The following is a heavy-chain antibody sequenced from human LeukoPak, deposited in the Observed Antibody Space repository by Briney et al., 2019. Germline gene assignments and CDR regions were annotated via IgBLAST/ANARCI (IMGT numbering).Heavy chain of an antibody. J-gene: IGHJ4*02. D-gene: IGHD3-22*01. V-gene: IGHV4-4*02. Sequence: SETLSLTCSVSGDSINSLDLWSWVRQPPGKGLEWIGEMYLSGTTHSNPSVKSRVTISIDKSKNQFFLNLSSVTAADTAVYYCAGLVGRYSSGLYYYYFDYWGQGTLVTVSS. CDR1: GDSINSLDL. CDR3: AGLVGRYSSGLYYYYFDY. CDR2: MYLSGTT.